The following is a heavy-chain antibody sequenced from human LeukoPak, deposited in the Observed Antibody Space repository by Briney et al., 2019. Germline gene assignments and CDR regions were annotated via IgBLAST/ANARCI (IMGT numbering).Heavy chain of an antibody. D-gene: IGHD6-19*01. CDR2: INHSGST. V-gene: IGHV4-34*01. CDR3: AKGHRYSSGWYWSHWFDP. Sequence: SETLSLTCAVYGGSFSDYYWTWIRQPPGKGLEWIGEINHSGSTNYNPFLKSRVTISVDTSKKQFFLRLSSVTAADTAVYYCAKGHRYSSGWYWSHWFDPWGQGTLVTVSS. J-gene: IGHJ5*02. CDR1: GGSFSDYY.